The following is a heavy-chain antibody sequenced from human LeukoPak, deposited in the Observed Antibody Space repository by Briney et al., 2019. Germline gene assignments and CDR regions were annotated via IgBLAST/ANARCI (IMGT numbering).Heavy chain of an antibody. V-gene: IGHV3-23*01. Sequence: PGGSLRLSCAASGFTFSSYSMNWVRQAPGKGLEWVSGISSGGDSTYYADSVKGRFTISRDNSKSTLYLQINSLRAEDTAIYYCTKGGPTGTRPLYWGQGALITVSS. CDR3: TKGGPTGTRPLY. CDR1: GFTFSSYS. CDR2: ISSGGDST. D-gene: IGHD1/OR15-1a*01. J-gene: IGHJ4*02.